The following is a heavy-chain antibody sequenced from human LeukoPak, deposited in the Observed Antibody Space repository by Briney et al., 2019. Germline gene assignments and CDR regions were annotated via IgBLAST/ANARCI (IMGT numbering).Heavy chain of an antibody. CDR2: ISASGGST. CDR3: AKEAAAAGTPDFDY. CDR1: GFTFSSYA. V-gene: IGHV3-23*01. Sequence: GGSLRLSCAASGFTFSSYAMSWVRQAPGQGLQWVSTISASGGSTYYADSVKGRFTISRDNSKNTLYLQMNSLRAEDTAVYYCAKEAAAAGTPDFDYWGQGILVTVSS. D-gene: IGHD6-13*01. J-gene: IGHJ4*02.